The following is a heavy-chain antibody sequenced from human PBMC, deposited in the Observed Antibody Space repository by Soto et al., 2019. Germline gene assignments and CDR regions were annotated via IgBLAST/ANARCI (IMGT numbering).Heavy chain of an antibody. CDR1: EFTFSSYA. CDR3: AKEYIAAAVLGFRFDY. V-gene: IGHV3-23*01. D-gene: IGHD6-13*01. J-gene: IGHJ4*02. Sequence: EVQLLESGGGLVQPGGSLRLSCAASEFTFSSYAMSWLRQAPGKGLEWVSAISGIGSSTYYADSVKGRFTISRDNSKNTLDLQMNSLRAEDTALYYCAKEYIAAAVLGFRFDYWGQGTLVTVSS. CDR2: ISGIGSST.